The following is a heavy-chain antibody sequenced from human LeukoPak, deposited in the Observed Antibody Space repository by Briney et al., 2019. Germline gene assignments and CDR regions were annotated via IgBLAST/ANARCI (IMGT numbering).Heavy chain of an antibody. J-gene: IGHJ4*02. CDR2: IDHSGST. CDR3: ARESRRGLVAATQEQEFDY. CDR1: GYSISSGYY. V-gene: IGHV4-38-2*02. Sequence: SETLSLTCTVSGYSISSGYYWGWIRQPPGKGLEWTGSIDHSGSTYYNPSLKSRITISVDTSKNQFSLKLSSVTAADTAVYYCARESRRGLVAATQEQEFDYWGQGTLVTVSS. D-gene: IGHD2-15*01.